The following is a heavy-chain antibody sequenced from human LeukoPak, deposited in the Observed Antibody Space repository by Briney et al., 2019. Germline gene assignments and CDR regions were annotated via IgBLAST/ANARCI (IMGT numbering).Heavy chain of an antibody. D-gene: IGHD1-26*01. Sequence: GGSLRPSLPASGFTVSSNYMSWVRQAPGKGLEWVSVIYSGGSTYYADSVKGRFTISRDNSKNTLYLQMNSLRAEDTAVYHCARVLGGATLDYWGQGTLVTVSS. J-gene: IGHJ4*02. CDR3: ARVLGGATLDY. CDR2: IYSGGST. CDR1: GFTVSSNY. V-gene: IGHV3-53*01.